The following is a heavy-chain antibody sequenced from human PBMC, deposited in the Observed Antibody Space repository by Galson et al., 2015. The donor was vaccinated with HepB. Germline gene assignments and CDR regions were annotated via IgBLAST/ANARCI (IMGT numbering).Heavy chain of an antibody. CDR2: TYYRSKWYN. J-gene: IGHJ4*02. D-gene: IGHD6-13*01. V-gene: IGHV6-1*01. CDR3: ARETGRGAAASYYFDY. CDR1: GDSVSSHSAA. Sequence: CAISGDSVSSHSAAWNWIRQSPSRGLEWLGRTYYRSKWYNDYAVSVKSRITINPDTSKNQFSLQLNSVTPEDTAVYYCARETGRGAAASYYFDYWGQGTLVTVSS.